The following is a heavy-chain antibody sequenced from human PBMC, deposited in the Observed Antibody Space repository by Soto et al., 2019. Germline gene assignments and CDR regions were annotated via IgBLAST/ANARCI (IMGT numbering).Heavy chain of an antibody. J-gene: IGHJ6*02. Sequence: SGGSLRLSCAASGFTFDDYTMHWVRQAPGKGLEWVSLISWDGGSTYYADSVKGRFTISRDNSKNSLYLQMNSLRTEDTALYYCAKSLGQLEPSLMYGMDVWGQGTTVTVSS. D-gene: IGHD6-6*01. V-gene: IGHV3-43*01. CDR3: AKSLGQLEPSLMYGMDV. CDR1: GFTFDDYT. CDR2: ISWDGGST.